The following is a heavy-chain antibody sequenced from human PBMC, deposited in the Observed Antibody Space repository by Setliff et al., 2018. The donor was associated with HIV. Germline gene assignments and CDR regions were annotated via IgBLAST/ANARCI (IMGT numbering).Heavy chain of an antibody. CDR2: INTQTGSP. V-gene: IGHV7-4-1*02. D-gene: IGHD4-17*01. CDR1: GYSFINYA. Sequence: ASVKVSCKASGYSFINYAMNWVRQAPGQGLEWMGWINTQTGSPTYAQAFTGRFVFSVDTSVTTAYLQISVLKADDTAFYFCARGLYGDYGGDLNWLDPWGHGTRVTVSS. J-gene: IGHJ5*02. CDR3: ARGLYGDYGGDLNWLDP.